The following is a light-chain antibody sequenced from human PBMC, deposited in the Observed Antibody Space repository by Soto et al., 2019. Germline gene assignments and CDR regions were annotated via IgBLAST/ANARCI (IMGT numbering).Light chain of an antibody. Sequence: DIQMTQSPSSVSASVGDRVTITCRASQDISNWLAWYQQRPGKAPKLLIYAASSLQSGVPSRFSGNRSGTDFTLTISGLQPEDFATYYCQQANSFPPWTFGQGTKVEIK. CDR3: QQANSFPPWT. V-gene: IGKV1-12*01. CDR2: AAS. J-gene: IGKJ1*01. CDR1: QDISNW.